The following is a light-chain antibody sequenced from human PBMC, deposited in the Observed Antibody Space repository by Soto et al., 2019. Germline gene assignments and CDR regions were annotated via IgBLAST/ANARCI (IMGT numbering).Light chain of an antibody. CDR2: AAS. Sequence: DSQMTQSPSALSASIGDRVTITCRASQGIRNFLAWYQQKPGQVPKLLIYAASTLQSGVPTRFSGSGFGTDFTLTISSLQPEDAATYYCQKYDNAPRTFGPGTKVDIK. CDR1: QGIRNF. V-gene: IGKV1-27*01. J-gene: IGKJ3*01. CDR3: QKYDNAPRT.